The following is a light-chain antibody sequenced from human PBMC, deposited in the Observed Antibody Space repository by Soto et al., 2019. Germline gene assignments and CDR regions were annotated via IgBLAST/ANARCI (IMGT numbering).Light chain of an antibody. CDR3: SSYTSSSNYV. J-gene: IGLJ1*01. CDR1: SSDVGGYNF. CDR2: EVS. V-gene: IGLV2-14*01. Sequence: QSVLTQPASVSGSPGHSITIACTGTSSDVGGYNFVSWYQQHPDKAPKLMIYEVSNRPSGVSNRFSGSKSGNTASLTISGLQAEEEADYYCSSYTSSSNYVFGTGTKVTVL.